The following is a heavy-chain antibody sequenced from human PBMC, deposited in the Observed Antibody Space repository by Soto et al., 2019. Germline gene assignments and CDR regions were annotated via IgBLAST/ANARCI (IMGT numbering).Heavy chain of an antibody. D-gene: IGHD2-8*02. CDR2: IGPDGSST. CDR1: GFTFSSHG. V-gene: IGHV3-74*01. CDR3: ARDNTWSYDY. Sequence: GGSLRLSCAASGFTFSSHGIHWVRQAPWKGLVWVSHIGPDGSSTRDADSVQGRFTISRDNARNTLYLQMNSLRDEDTAVYYCARDNTWSYDYWGQGILVTVSS. J-gene: IGHJ4*02.